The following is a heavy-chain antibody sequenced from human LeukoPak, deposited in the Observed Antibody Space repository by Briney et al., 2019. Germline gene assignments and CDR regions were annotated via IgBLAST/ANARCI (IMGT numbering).Heavy chain of an antibody. V-gene: IGHV4-31*03. D-gene: IGHD5/OR15-5a*01. CDR2: IYYSGST. CDR3: ARGLRQYWYFDL. CDR1: GGSISSGGYY. J-gene: IGHJ2*01. Sequence: PSQTLSLTCTVSGGSISSGGYYWSWIRQHPGKGLGWIGYIYYSGSTYYNPSLKSRVTISVDTSKNQFSPKLSSVTAADTAVYYCARGLRQYWYFDLWGRGTLVTVSS.